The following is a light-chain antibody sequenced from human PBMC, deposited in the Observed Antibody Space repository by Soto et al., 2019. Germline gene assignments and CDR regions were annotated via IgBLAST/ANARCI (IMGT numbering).Light chain of an antibody. Sequence: SYELTQPPSVSVSPGQTARITCSGDALPKQYAYWYQQKPGQAPVLVIYKDSERPSGIPERFSGSSSGTTVTLTISGVQAEDEDEYYCQSADSSGTVVFGGGTKLTVL. CDR2: KDS. CDR1: ALPKQY. CDR3: QSADSSGTVV. J-gene: IGLJ2*01. V-gene: IGLV3-25*03.